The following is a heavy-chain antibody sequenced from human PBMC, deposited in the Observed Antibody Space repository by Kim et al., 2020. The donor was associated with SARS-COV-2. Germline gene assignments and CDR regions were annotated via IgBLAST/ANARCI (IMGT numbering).Heavy chain of an antibody. V-gene: IGHV3-23*01. J-gene: IGHJ4*02. CDR2: ISGSGDSK. CDR1: GFTFNSYA. Sequence: GGSLRLSCAASGFTFNSYAMGWVRQAPGKGLEWVSAISGSGDSKYYVDSVKGRFTISRDNSKNTMYLQMNSLRVEDAAVYYCAKDRAYCGGDCYFQGFDYWGQGTLVTVSS. D-gene: IGHD2-21*02. CDR3: AKDRAYCGGDCYFQGFDY.